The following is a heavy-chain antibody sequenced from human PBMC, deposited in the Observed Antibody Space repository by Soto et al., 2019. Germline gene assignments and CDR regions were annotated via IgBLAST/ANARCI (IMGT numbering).Heavy chain of an antibody. V-gene: IGHV1-46*01. D-gene: IGHD4-17*01. CDR2: INPSGGRT. Sequence: QVQLVQSGAEVKKPGASVKVSCKASGYTFTSYYMHWVRQAPGQGLEWMGIINPSGGRTSYAQKYQGRVTMTRDTSTSTVYMELSSLRSEDTAVYYCARDYGGQNVYFDYWGQGTLVTVSS. J-gene: IGHJ4*02. CDR3: ARDYGGQNVYFDY. CDR1: GYTFTSYY.